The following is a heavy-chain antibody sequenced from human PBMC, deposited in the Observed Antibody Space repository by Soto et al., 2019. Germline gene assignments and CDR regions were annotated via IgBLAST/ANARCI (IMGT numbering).Heavy chain of an antibody. CDR3: ARRTDAYNWADY. CDR1: GFTFSSYA. CDR2: ISGSGGST. J-gene: IGHJ4*02. V-gene: IGHV3-23*01. D-gene: IGHD1-1*01. Sequence: GGSLRLSCAASGFTFSSYAMSWVRRAPGKGLEWVSAISGSGGSTYYADSVKDRFTISRDNSKNTLFLQMNSLRAEDTAVYYCARRTDAYNWADYWGEGTLVTVSS.